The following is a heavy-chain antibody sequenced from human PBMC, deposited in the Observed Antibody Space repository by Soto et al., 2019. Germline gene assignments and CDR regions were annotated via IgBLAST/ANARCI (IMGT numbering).Heavy chain of an antibody. D-gene: IGHD2-15*01. V-gene: IGHV3-48*02. Sequence: ESGGGLVQPGGSVRLSCAASGFTFSTYSMNWDRQAPGKGLEWVSFISSSGGTIYYADSVKVRFTISRDNAKNSLYLQMNSLIDEDTAVYYCARLSVRYCSGGSCSQLDYCGHGTLVTVSS. CDR1: GFTFSTYS. J-gene: IGHJ4*01. CDR3: ARLSVRYCSGGSCSQLDY. CDR2: ISSSGGTI.